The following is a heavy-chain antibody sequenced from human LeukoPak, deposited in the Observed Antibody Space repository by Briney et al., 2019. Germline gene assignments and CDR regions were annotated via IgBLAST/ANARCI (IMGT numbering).Heavy chain of an antibody. D-gene: IGHD6-19*01. CDR3: ARSNGAVAGPYYFDY. J-gene: IGHJ4*02. Sequence: ASVKVSCKASGYTFTGYYMHWVRQAPGQGLEWMGIINPSGGSTSYAQKFQGRVTMTRDMSTSTVYMELSSLRSEDTAVYYCARSNGAVAGPYYFDYWGQGTLVTVSS. CDR1: GYTFTGYY. CDR2: INPSGGST. V-gene: IGHV1-46*01.